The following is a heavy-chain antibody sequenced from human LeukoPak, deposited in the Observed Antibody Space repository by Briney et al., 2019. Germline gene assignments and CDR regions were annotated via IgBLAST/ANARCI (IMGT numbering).Heavy chain of an antibody. Sequence: SETLSLTCTVSGGSINSYYWSWIRQPPGKGLEWIGYIYYSGSTNYNPSLKSRVTISVDTSKNQFSLKLSSVTAADTAVYYCARGRVRGVIRVAFDIWGQGTMVTVSS. D-gene: IGHD3-10*01. V-gene: IGHV4-59*01. CDR1: GGSINSYY. CDR3: ARGRVRGVIRVAFDI. CDR2: IYYSGST. J-gene: IGHJ3*02.